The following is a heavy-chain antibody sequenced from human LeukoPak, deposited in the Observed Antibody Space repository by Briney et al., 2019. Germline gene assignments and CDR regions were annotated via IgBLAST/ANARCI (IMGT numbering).Heavy chain of an antibody. CDR3: VSAEHYGDLDY. CDR2: INPNIGGT. Sequence: ASVKVSCKTSGYTFTRYYLHWVRQAPGHGLEWLGWINPNIGGTNYAQKFQGRVTMTRDTSISTAYMELSRLRSDDTAMYYCVSAEHYGDLDYWGQGTLVTVSS. J-gene: IGHJ4*02. V-gene: IGHV1-2*02. CDR1: GYTFTRYY. D-gene: IGHD4-17*01.